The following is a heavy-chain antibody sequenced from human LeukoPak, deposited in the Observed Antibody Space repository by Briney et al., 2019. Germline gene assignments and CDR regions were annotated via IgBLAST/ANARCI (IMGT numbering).Heavy chain of an antibody. Sequence: SETLSLTCTVSGGSIRSSNYYWGWIRQPPGKGLEWLGSIYYSGSTYYNPSLKSRVTISVDTSKNQFSLKLSSVTAADTAVFYCAGREYSSSWGYYGVDVWGQGTTVTVSS. CDR2: IYYSGST. CDR1: GGSIRSSNYY. V-gene: IGHV4-39*01. J-gene: IGHJ6*02. D-gene: IGHD6-13*01. CDR3: AGREYSSSWGYYGVDV.